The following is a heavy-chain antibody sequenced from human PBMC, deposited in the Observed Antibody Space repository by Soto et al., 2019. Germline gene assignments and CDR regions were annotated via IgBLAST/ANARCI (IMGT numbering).Heavy chain of an antibody. CDR3: VREDGKVGTNSAFDY. V-gene: IGHV3-21*01. Sequence: PGGSLRLSCASSGFTFSTYTMNWVRQAPGKGLEWVSSINGRGNYIYYAESVKGRFTISRDNAKNSLNLQMDRLRAEDTALYYCVREDGKVGTNSAFDYWGLGALVTVSS. D-gene: IGHD1-26*01. CDR2: INGRGNYI. J-gene: IGHJ4*02. CDR1: GFTFSTYT.